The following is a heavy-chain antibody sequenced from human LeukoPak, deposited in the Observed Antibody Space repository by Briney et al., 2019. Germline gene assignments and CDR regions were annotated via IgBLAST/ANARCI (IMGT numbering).Heavy chain of an antibody. Sequence: ASVKVSCKASGYTFTSYGISWVRQAPGQGLEWMGWISAYNGNTNYAQKLQGRVTMTTDTSTSTAYMELRSLGSDDTAVYCCARAFYYDSSGYYRGVHFFDYWGQGTLVTVSS. D-gene: IGHD3-22*01. J-gene: IGHJ4*02. CDR2: ISAYNGNT. CDR3: ARAFYYDSSGYYRGVHFFDY. CDR1: GYTFTSYG. V-gene: IGHV1-18*01.